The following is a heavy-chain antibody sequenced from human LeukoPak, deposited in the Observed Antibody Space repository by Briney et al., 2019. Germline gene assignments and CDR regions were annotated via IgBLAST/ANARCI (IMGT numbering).Heavy chain of an antibody. CDR3: AKVTVGTTSRLDT. V-gene: IGHV3-23*01. D-gene: IGHD1-26*01. CDR1: GFTFSRSA. J-gene: IGHJ5*02. CDR2: VRSSGGSK. Sequence: GGCLRLSCAASGFTFSRSAMSWVRQAPGNGLEWVSSVRSSGGSKYYADSVKGGFTASRDNPKNTLYLQMSSLRAEDTAVYYWAKVTVGTTSRLDTWGQGTLVTVSS.